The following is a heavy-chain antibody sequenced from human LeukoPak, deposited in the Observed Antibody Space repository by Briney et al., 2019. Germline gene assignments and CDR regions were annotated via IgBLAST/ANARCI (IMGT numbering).Heavy chain of an antibody. D-gene: IGHD6-13*01. J-gene: IGHJ4*02. Sequence: ASVKVSCKASGYTFTGYYMHWVRQAPGQGLEWMGWINPNSGGTNYAQKFQGRVTMTRDTSIGTAYMELSRLRSDDTAVYYCARDHGSSSWYVYDYWGQGTLVTVSS. CDR2: INPNSGGT. CDR3: ARDHGSSSWYVYDY. CDR1: GYTFTGYY. V-gene: IGHV1-2*02.